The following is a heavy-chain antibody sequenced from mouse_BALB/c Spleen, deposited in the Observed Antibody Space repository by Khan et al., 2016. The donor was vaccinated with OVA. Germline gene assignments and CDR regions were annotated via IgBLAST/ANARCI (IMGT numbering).Heavy chain of an antibody. V-gene: IGHV1S81*02. Sequence: QVQLQQSGAELVKPAPSVRLSCKASGYTFSSYYMYSLKQTPGQGHEWIGGINPSNGVTNFSEKFTTKVTLTVDKSSSTAYMQLRSLTSEVSAVYYCARSGYADPFAYWGQGTLVAVSA. CDR1: GYTFSSYY. J-gene: IGHJ3*01. CDR2: INPSNGVT. D-gene: IGHD2-2*01. CDR3: ARSGYADPFAY.